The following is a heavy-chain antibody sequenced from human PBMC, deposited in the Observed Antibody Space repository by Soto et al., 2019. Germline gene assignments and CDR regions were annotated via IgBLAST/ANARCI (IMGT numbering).Heavy chain of an antibody. D-gene: IGHD2-21*02. J-gene: IGHJ4*02. V-gene: IGHV3-33*01. CDR3: ARRAHCGGDCYSIDY. Sequence: PGGSLRLSCAASGFTFSDYAMHWARQAPGKGLEWVAVIWSDGSFKYHADSVKGRFTISRDNSRNTVYLQMNSLRAEDTAVYYCARRAHCGGDCYSIDYWGQGIQVTVSS. CDR1: GFTFSDYA. CDR2: IWSDGSFK.